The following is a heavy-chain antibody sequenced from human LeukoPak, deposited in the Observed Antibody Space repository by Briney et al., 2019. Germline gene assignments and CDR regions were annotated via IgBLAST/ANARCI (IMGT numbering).Heavy chain of an antibody. CDR2: MNPNSGNT. CDR1: GYTFTSYD. D-gene: IGHD3-10*01. CDR3: ARELAGHYYGSGSSFDY. Sequence: ASVKVSCKASGYTFTSYDINWVRQATGQGLEWMGWMNPNSGNTGYAQKFQGRVTMTRNTSISTAYMELNSLRAEDTAVYYCARELAGHYYGSGSSFDYWGQGTLVTVSS. J-gene: IGHJ4*02. V-gene: IGHV1-8*01.